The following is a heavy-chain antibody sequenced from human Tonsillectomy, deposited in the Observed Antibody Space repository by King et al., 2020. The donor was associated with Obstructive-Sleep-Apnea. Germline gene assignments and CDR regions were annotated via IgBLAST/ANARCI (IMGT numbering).Heavy chain of an antibody. CDR3: ASPGTRGGYYYSL. Sequence: QLVQSGGGRVKPGGSLRLSCAASGFTFSSYSMNWVRQAPGKGLEWVSSISSSSRYIYYAYSVKARFTISRDNAKNSLYLQMNSLRAEDTAVYYCASPGTRGGYYYSLWGQGTLVTVSS. J-gene: IGHJ4*02. V-gene: IGHV3-21*01. D-gene: IGHD3-22*01. CDR1: GFTFSSYS. CDR2: ISSSSRYI.